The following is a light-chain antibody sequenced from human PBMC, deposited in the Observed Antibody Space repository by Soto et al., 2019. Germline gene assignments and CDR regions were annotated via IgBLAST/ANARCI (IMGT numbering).Light chain of an antibody. V-gene: IGLV2-14*01. CDR2: EVN. J-gene: IGLJ2*01. Sequence: QSALAQPASVSGSPGQSITISCTGTSSDVGGYNYVSWYQQHPGKAPKLMIYEVNNRPSGVSNRFSGSKSGNTASLTISGLQAEDEAYYYCSSYTSTITPVFGGGTQLTVL. CDR1: SSDVGGYNY. CDR3: SSYTSTITPV.